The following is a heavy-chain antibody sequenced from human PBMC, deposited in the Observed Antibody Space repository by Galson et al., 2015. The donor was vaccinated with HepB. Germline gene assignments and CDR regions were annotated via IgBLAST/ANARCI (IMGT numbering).Heavy chain of an antibody. CDR2: IKQDGSEK. CDR3: ARVSPTVTTRVPRGYFDY. CDR1: GFTFXSYW. Sequence: SLRLSXXXSGFTFXSYWMSWXRQAXGKGLEWVANIKQDGSEKYYVDXVKGRFTISRDNAKNSLYXXMNSLRAEDTAVYYCARVSPTVTTRVPRGYFDYWGQGTLVTVSS. J-gene: IGHJ4*02. V-gene: IGHV3-7*01. D-gene: IGHD4-17*01.